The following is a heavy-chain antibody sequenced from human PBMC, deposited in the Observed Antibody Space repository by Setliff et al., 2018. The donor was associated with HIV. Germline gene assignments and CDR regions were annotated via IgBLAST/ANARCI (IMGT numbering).Heavy chain of an antibody. Sequence: SETLSLTCTVSGGSISSGSYYWNWIRQPAGKGLEWIGRIYTSGSTNYNPSLKSRVSISVDTSKNQFSLKLSSVTATDTAVYYCARGYSGSLGWFDPWGQGTLVTSPQ. D-gene: IGHD6-6*01. J-gene: IGHJ5*02. CDR3: ARGYSGSLGWFDP. CDR1: GGSISSGSYY. V-gene: IGHV4-61*02. CDR2: IYTSGST.